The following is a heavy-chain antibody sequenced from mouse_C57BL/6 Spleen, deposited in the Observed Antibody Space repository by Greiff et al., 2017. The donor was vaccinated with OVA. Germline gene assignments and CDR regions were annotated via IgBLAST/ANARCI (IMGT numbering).Heavy chain of an antibody. D-gene: IGHD1-1*02. CDR3: VRHGVAKDYAMDY. CDR2: IRSKSNNYAT. J-gene: IGHJ4*01. Sequence: DVMLVESGGGLVQPKGSLKLSCAASGFSFNTYAMNWVRQAPGKGLEWVARIRSKSNNYATYYADSVKDRFTISRDDSESMLYLQMNNLKTEDTAMYYCVRHGVAKDYAMDYWGQGTSVTVSS. V-gene: IGHV10-1*01. CDR1: GFSFNTYA.